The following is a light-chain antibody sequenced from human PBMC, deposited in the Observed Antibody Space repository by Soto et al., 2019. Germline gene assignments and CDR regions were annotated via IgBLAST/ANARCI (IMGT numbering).Light chain of an antibody. Sequence: ERMMTQSPVTLSVSPGERATLSCRASQSVSTDLAWYQQKPGQAPRLLIYHASTRATDTPARFSGSGSGTEFTLTISSLQSEDFAVYYCQQYNKWPLTFGQGTRLDIK. J-gene: IGKJ5*01. CDR2: HAS. CDR3: QQYNKWPLT. CDR1: QSVSTD. V-gene: IGKV3-15*01.